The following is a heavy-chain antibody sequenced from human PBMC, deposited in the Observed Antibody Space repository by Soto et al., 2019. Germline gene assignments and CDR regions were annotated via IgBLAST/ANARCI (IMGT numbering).Heavy chain of an antibody. Sequence: EVQLVESGGGLVQPGGSLRLSCAASGFTVSRNYMSWVRQAPGKGVEWVSVIYSGGSTYYADSVKGRFTISRDNSKNTLYLQMNSRRAEDTAVYYCARGSYRGYSGYDYAYWGQGTLVTVSS. J-gene: IGHJ4*02. V-gene: IGHV3-66*01. CDR1: GFTVSRNY. CDR3: ARGSYRGYSGYDYAY. CDR2: IYSGGST. D-gene: IGHD5-12*01.